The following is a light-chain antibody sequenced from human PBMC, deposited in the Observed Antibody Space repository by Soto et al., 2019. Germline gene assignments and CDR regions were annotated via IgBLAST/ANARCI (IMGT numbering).Light chain of an antibody. CDR1: SGHMTYI. V-gene: IGLV4-60*02. CDR3: ETWDSNTHV. J-gene: IGLJ1*01. CDR2: LEGSGSY. Sequence: QPVLTQSSSASASLGSSVKLTCTLSSGHMTYIIAWHQQQPGKAPRYLMKLEGSGSYNKGSGVPDRFSGSSSGADRYLTISNLQFEDEADYYCETWDSNTHVFGTGTKVTVL.